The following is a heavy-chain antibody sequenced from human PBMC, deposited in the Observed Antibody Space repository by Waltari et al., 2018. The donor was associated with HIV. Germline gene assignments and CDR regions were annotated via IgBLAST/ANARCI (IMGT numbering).Heavy chain of an antibody. CDR1: GGSFSGYD. CDR3: ATTVGATFHYFDY. Sequence: QVQLQQWGAGLLKPSETLSLTCAVYGGSFSGYDWSWIRQPPGKGLEWIGEINHSGSTNYNPSLKSRVTISVDTSKNQFSLKLSSVTAADTAVYYCATTVGATFHYFDYWGQGTLVTVSS. V-gene: IGHV4-34*01. D-gene: IGHD1-26*01. CDR2: INHSGST. J-gene: IGHJ4*02.